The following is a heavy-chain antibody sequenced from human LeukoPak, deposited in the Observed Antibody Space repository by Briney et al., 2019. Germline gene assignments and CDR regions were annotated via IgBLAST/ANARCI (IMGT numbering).Heavy chain of an antibody. J-gene: IGHJ6*02. Sequence: GGSLRLSCAASGFTFSSYWMHWVRQAPGKGLVWVSRINSDGSSTSYADSVKGRFTIPRDNAKNTLYLQMNSLRAEDTAVYYCARVSSGWYFFYYYGMDVWGQGTTVTVSS. CDR1: GFTFSSYW. D-gene: IGHD6-19*01. CDR3: ARVSSGWYFFYYYGMDV. CDR2: INSDGSST. V-gene: IGHV3-74*01.